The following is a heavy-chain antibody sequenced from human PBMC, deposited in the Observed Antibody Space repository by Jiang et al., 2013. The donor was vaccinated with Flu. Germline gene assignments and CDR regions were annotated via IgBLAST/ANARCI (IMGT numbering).Heavy chain of an antibody. V-gene: IGHV3-11*06. CDR3: ARRYCSGGSCYPMTFEY. J-gene: IGHJ4*02. Sequence: GFTFSDYYMNWIRQAPGKGLEWVSYISSSGSYTNYADSVKGRFIISRDNAKNSLYLLMNSLRAEDTAVYYCARRYCSGGSCYPMTFEYWGQGTLVTVSS. CDR2: ISSSGSYT. CDR1: GFTFSDYY. D-gene: IGHD2-15*01.